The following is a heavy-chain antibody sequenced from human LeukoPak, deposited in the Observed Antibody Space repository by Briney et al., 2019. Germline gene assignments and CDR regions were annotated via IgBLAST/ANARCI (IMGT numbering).Heavy chain of an antibody. J-gene: IGHJ4*02. CDR1: GGSISSSSYY. Sequence: PSETLSLTCTVSGGSISSSSYYWGWIRQPPGKGLEWIGSIYYSGSTYYNPSLKSRVTISVDTSKNQFSLKLSSVTAADTAVYYCARVSVIKSYYFDYWGQGTLVTVSS. CDR3: ARVSVIKSYYFDY. CDR2: IYYSGST. V-gene: IGHV4-39*07. D-gene: IGHD2-21*01.